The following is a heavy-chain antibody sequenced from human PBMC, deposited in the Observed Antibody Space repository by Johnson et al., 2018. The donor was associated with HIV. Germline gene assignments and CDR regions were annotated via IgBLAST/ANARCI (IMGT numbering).Heavy chain of an antibody. CDR1: GFTFDDYA. CDR2: ISWNTASI. V-gene: IGHV3-43*01. Sequence: VQLVESGGVVVQPGGSLRLSCAASGFTFDDYAMHWVRQAPGKGLEWVSLISWNTASIGYADSVKGRFTISRDNAKRSLFLQMNSLRTEDTAVYYCAKELTLDDAFDIWGQGTMVTVSS. J-gene: IGHJ3*02. CDR3: AKELTLDDAFDI.